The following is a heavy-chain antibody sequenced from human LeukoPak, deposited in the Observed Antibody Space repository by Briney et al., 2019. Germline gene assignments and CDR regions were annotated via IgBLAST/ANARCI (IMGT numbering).Heavy chain of an antibody. D-gene: IGHD3-22*01. J-gene: IGHJ4*02. Sequence: GGSLRLSCAASGFTFSSYAMGWVRQTPGKELEWVSLLSGSGEITYYADSVKGRFTISRDNSKNTLYLQMNSLRAEDTAVYYCAKDAFRDTSGYYSPFDYWGQGTQVTVSS. CDR1: GFTFSSYA. V-gene: IGHV3-23*01. CDR3: AKDAFRDTSGYYSPFDY. CDR2: LSGSGEIT.